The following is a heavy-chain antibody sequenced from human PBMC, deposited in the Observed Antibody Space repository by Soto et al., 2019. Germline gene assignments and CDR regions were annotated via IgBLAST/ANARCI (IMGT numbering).Heavy chain of an antibody. Sequence: PGGSPRLSCAASGFTFSNYWTHWVRQAPGKGLVWVSRINGDGSTTTYADFVKGRFTISRDNAKNTLYLQMDSLGADDTAVYYCTRGGTSATYWGLFDYWGQGALVTVSS. CDR3: TRGGTSATYWGLFDY. V-gene: IGHV3-74*01. CDR2: INGDGSTT. D-gene: IGHD7-27*01. CDR1: GFTFSNYW. J-gene: IGHJ4*02.